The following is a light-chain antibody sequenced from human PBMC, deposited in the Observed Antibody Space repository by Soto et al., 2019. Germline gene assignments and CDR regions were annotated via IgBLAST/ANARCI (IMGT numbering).Light chain of an antibody. J-gene: IGLJ2*01. CDR1: TSDVGGYYY. CDR3: CSYAGSYTVV. CDR2: DVS. V-gene: IGLV2-11*01. Sequence: QSALTQPRSVSGSPGQSVTIPCTGTTSDVGGYYYVSWYQQHPGKAPKLMIYDVSKRPSGVPDRFSGSKSGNTASLTMSGLQAEDEADYYCCSYAGSYTVVFGGGTKLTVL.